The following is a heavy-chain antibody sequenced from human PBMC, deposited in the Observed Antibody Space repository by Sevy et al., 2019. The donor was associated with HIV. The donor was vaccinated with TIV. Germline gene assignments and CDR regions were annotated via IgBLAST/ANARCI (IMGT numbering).Heavy chain of an antibody. Sequence: GGSLRLSCTASGFTFNTHAMTWVRQAPGKGLEWVSVISGPGLSTYYADSVKGRFTISRDNSKNTLYLQMNSLRIDDTAIYFCAKALNPALESMIEVILRTLKGFDVWGQGTMVTVS. CDR2: ISGPGLST. J-gene: IGHJ3*01. D-gene: IGHD3-22*01. CDR3: AKALNPALESMIEVILRTLKGFDV. V-gene: IGHV3-23*01. CDR1: GFTFNTHA.